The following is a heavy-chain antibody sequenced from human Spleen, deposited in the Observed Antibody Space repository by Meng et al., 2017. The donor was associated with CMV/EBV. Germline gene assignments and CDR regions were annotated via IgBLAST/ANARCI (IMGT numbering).Heavy chain of an antibody. CDR1: FLFSYPW. V-gene: IGHV3-15*01. D-gene: IGHD3-16*01. Sequence: FLFSYPWMTWVRQAPGKGQEWVGNIIINVNGGTIEYAGLVKDRFSISRDDSKDTLYLQINSLKTEDTGVYYCVTDPPLTGGRWFEPRGQGTLVTVSS. CDR3: VTDPPLTGGRWFEP. J-gene: IGHJ5*02. CDR2: IIINVNGGTI.